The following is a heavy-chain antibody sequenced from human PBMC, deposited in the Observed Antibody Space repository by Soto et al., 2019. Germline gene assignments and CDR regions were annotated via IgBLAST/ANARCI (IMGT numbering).Heavy chain of an antibody. CDR3: PREGGTTGFDY. CDR1: GGCISSYY. CDR2: IYYSAST. J-gene: IGHJ4*02. Sequence: SETMSLTCTGCGGCISSYYWSWIRQPPGKGLEWIGYIYYSASTNYNPSLKSLVTISVDTSKNQFSLKLTSVTAADTAVYYCPREGGTTGFDYWGQRPLVTVSS. V-gene: IGHV4-59*01. D-gene: IGHD1-7*01.